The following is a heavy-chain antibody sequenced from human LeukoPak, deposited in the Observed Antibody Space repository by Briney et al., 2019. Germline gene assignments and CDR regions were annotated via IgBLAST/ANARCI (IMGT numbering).Heavy chain of an antibody. D-gene: IGHD2-21*02. J-gene: IGHJ6*03. CDR3: AKEGSVEAYCGSDCYSHYMDV. V-gene: IGHV3-33*06. CDR1: GFTFSSYG. Sequence: PGGSLRLSCAASGFTFSSYGMHWVRQAPGKGLEWVAVIWYDGSNKYYADSVKGRFTISRDNSKNTLYLQMNSLRAEDTAVYYCAKEGSVEAYCGSDCYSHYMDVWGKGTTVAVSS. CDR2: IWYDGSNK.